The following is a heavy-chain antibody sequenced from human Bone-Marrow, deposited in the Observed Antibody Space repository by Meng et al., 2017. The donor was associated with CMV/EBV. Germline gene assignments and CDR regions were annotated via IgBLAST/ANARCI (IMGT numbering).Heavy chain of an antibody. CDR1: GFSVSSNY. CDR3: ARLGYYDFWSGYFSGMDV. CDR2: IKQDGSEK. J-gene: IGHJ6*02. V-gene: IGHV3-7*01. Sequence: GGSLRLSCAPSGFSVSSNYMSWVRQAPGKGLEWVANIKQDGSEKYYVDSVKGRFTISRDNAKNSLYLQMNSLRAEDTAVYYCARLGYYDFWSGYFSGMDVWGQGTTVTVSS. D-gene: IGHD3-3*01.